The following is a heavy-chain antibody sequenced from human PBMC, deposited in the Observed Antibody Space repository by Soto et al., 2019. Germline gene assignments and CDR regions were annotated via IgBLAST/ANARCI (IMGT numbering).Heavy chain of an antibody. D-gene: IGHD3-10*01. CDR1: GYTFTSYG. Sequence: ASVKVSCKASGYTFTSYGISWVRQAPGQGLEWMGWISAYNGNTNYAQKLQGRVTMTTDTSTSTAYMELRSLRSDDTAVYYCARDLSDYYAYYFDYWGHGTLVTVSS. J-gene: IGHJ4*01. CDR2: ISAYNGNT. V-gene: IGHV1-18*01. CDR3: ARDLSDYYAYYFDY.